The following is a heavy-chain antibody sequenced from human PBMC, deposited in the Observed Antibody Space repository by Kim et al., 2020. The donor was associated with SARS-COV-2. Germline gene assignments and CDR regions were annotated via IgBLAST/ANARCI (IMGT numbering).Heavy chain of an antibody. CDR3: AKSVTHPGSWFDP. CDR2: ISASGAST. Sequence: GGSLRLSCAASGFTFSNSAMRWVRQPPGKGLEWVSAISASGASTYYADSVQGRVTISRDNSKNTLSLQLNSQRAEDTAVYDCAKSVTHPGSWFDPWGRGTLVSVSS. CDR1: GFTFSNSA. D-gene: IGHD1-26*01. V-gene: IGHV3-23*01. J-gene: IGHJ5*02.